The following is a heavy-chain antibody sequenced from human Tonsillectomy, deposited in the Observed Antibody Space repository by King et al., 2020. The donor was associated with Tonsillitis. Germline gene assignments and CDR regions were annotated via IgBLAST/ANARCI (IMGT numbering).Heavy chain of an antibody. CDR2: ISWNIGSI. V-gene: IGHV3-9*01. CDR3: ARRPVAYFDY. J-gene: IGHJ4*01. D-gene: IGHD2-15*01. Sequence: WVRQAPGKGLDWVSGISWNIGSIGYADSLKVRFTISRENAKNSLYLQKNSLRAAHTALCYCARRPVAYFDYCGHGTLLTVS.